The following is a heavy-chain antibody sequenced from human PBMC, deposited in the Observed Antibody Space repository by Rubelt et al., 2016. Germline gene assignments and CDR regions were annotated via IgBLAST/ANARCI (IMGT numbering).Heavy chain of an antibody. D-gene: IGHD3-3*01. Sequence: QPPGKGLEWIGYIYYSGSTNYNPSLKSRVTISVDTSKNQFSLKLSSVTAADTAVYYCARGVSLEWFPDDAFDIWGQGTMVTVSS. J-gene: IGHJ3*02. CDR3: ARGVSLEWFPDDAFDI. CDR2: IYYSGST. V-gene: IGHV4-59*01.